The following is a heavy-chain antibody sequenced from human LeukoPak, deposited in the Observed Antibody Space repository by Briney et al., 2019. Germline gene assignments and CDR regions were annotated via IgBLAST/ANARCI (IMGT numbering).Heavy chain of an antibody. CDR3: ARAYYYDISGPISAFDL. CDR2: INPHSGDT. V-gene: IGHV1-2*02. D-gene: IGHD3-22*01. CDR1: GYTFTVYF. J-gene: IGHJ3*01. Sequence: ASVKVSCKASGYTFTVYFLHWMRQAPGQGLKLLGWINPHSGDTKYEQKFQGRVTMTRDTSITTAYMQLNSLTSDDTALYYCARAYYYDISGPISAFDLWGRGTMVTVSS.